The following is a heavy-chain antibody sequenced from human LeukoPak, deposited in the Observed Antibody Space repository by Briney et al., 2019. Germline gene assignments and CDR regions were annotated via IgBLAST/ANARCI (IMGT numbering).Heavy chain of an antibody. CDR3: ARRSGYYGSGSYYSGFHWFDP. V-gene: IGHV4-34*01. CDR2: INHSGST. D-gene: IGHD3-10*01. Sequence: SETLTLTCAVYGGSFSGYYWSWIRQPPGKGLEWIGEINHSGSTNYNPSLKSRVTISVDTSKNQFSLKLSSVTAADTAVYYCARRSGYYGSGSYYSGFHWFDPWGQGTLVTVSS. CDR1: GGSFSGYY. J-gene: IGHJ5*02.